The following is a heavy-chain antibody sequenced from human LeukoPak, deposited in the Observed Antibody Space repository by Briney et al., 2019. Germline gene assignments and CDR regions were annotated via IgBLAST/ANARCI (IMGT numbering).Heavy chain of an antibody. J-gene: IGHJ4*02. D-gene: IGHD3-10*01. CDR2: IKQDGSEK. Sequence: QSGGSLRLSCVASGFTFSSRDWMTWVRQAPGKGLEWVANIKQDGSEKNYVDSVKGRFTISRDNAKNSLYLQMNSLRAEDTAVYYCARPYYYSSGSLPYWGQGTLVTVSS. CDR1: GFTFSSRDW. CDR3: ARPYYYSSGSLPY. V-gene: IGHV3-7*01.